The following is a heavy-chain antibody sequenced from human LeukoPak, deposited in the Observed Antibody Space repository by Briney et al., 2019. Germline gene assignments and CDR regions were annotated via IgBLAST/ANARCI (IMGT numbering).Heavy chain of an antibody. V-gene: IGHV4-34*01. CDR2: INHSGST. CDR3: ARLSGWYVY. D-gene: IGHD6-19*01. Sequence: GSLRLSCAASGFTFSSYAMSWVRQAPGKGLEWIGEINHSGSTNYNPSLKSRVTISVDTSKNQFSLKLSSVTAADTAVYYCARLSGWYVYWGQGTLVTVSS. J-gene: IGHJ4*02. CDR1: GFTFSSYA.